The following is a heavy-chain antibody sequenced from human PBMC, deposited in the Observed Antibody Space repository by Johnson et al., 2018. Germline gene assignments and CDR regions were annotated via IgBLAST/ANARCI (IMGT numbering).Heavy chain of an antibody. CDR1: GFTFSSYA. CDR2: ISGSGGST. V-gene: IGHV3-23*04. J-gene: IGHJ1*01. CDR3: AKDHRSLAVAGPEYFQH. Sequence: VQLVESGGGLVQPGGSXRLSCAASGFTFSSYAMSWVRQAPGKGLEWVSAISGSGGSTYYTDSVKGRFTISRDNSKNTLYLQMNSLRAEDTAVYYCAKDHRSLAVAGPEYFQHWGQGTLVTVSS. D-gene: IGHD6-19*01.